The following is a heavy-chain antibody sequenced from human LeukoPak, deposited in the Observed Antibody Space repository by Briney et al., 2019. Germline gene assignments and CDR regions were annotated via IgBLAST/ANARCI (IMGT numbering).Heavy chain of an antibody. J-gene: IGHJ4*02. D-gene: IGHD3-3*01. CDR3: ARPAHYDFWSGYLQPLDY. CDR1: GGSISSSSYY. V-gene: IGHV4-39*01. CDR2: IYYSGST. Sequence: SETLSLTCTVSGGSISSSSYYWGWIRQPPGKGLEWIGSIYYSGSTYYSPSLKSRVTISVDTSKNQFSLKLSSVTAADTAVYYCARPAHYDFWSGYLQPLDYWGQGTLVTVSS.